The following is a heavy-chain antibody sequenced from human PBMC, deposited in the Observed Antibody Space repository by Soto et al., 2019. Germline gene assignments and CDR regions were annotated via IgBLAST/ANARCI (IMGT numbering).Heavy chain of an antibody. CDR1: GFTVSSYA. J-gene: IGHJ4*02. D-gene: IGHD6-13*01. CDR3: AKGQIAAAPGVYFDY. V-gene: IGHV3-23*01. Sequence: EVQLLESGGGLVQPGGFLRLSCESSGFTVSSYAMSWVRQAPGKGLELVSAISGSGGSTYYADSVKGRFTNSRDKSKNPLYLQMNSLTAQATAVYYCAKGQIAAAPGVYFDYWGQGSLVTVSS. CDR2: ISGSGGST.